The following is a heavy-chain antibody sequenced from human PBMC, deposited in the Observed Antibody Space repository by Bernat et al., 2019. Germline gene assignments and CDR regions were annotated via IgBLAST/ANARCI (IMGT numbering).Heavy chain of an antibody. V-gene: IGHV4-4*02. CDR2: IYHSGST. D-gene: IGHD2-2*01. CDR3: AGNSPTNLDY. CDR1: GGSISSSNW. J-gene: IGHJ4*02. Sequence: QVQLQESGPGLVKPSGTLSLTCAVSGGSISSSNWWSWVRQPPGKGLEWIGEIYHSGSTNYNPSLKSRVTISVESSRNRFSRRLGSVTAADTAGNYWAGNSPTNLDYGGQGPWSPSPQ.